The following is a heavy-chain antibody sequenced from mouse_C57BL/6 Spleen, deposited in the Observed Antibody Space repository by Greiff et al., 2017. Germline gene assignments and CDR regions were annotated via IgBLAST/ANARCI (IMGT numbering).Heavy chain of an antibody. CDR2: ISGSGGNT. J-gene: IGHJ2*01. V-gene: IGHV5-9*01. CDR1: GFTFSSYT. Sequence: EVKLMESGGGLVKPGGSLKLSCAASGFTFSSYTMSWVRQTPEKRLEWVATISGSGGNTYYPDSVKGRFTISRDNAKNTLYLQMSSLRSEDTALYYCARPLNWDYFDYWGQGTTLTGSS. D-gene: IGHD4-1*01. CDR3: ARPLNWDYFDY.